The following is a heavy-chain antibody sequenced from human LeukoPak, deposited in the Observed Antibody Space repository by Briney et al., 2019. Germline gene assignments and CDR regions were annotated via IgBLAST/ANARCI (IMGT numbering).Heavy chain of an antibody. CDR1: GFTFSNAW. CDR3: TTWGAIGGLPYDY. V-gene: IGHV3-15*01. J-gene: IGHJ4*02. Sequence: GGSLRLSCAASGFTFSNAWMSWVRQAPGKGLEWVGRIKSKTDGGTTDYAAPVKGRFTISRDDSKNTLYLQMNSLKTEDTAVYYCTTWGAIGGLPYDYWGQGTLVTVSS. D-gene: IGHD2-15*01. CDR2: IKSKTDGGTT.